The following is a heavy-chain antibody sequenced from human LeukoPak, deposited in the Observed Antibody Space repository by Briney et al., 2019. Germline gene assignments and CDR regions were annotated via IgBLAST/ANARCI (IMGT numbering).Heavy chain of an antibody. V-gene: IGHV3-64D*06. Sequence: GGSLRLSCSVSGFSFSSYVLHWVRQAPGKGLESVSGISQNGDNTYYADSVKGRFTISKDNSENTLYLQMNSLRPEDTAVYYCMNPNHYGSGRWGRGTLVTVCS. CDR1: GFSFSSYV. J-gene: IGHJ4*02. CDR3: MNPNHYGSGR. CDR2: ISQNGDNT. D-gene: IGHD3-10*01.